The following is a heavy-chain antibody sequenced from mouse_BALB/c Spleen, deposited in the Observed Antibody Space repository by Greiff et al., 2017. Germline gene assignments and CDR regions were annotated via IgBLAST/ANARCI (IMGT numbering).Heavy chain of an antibody. CDR3: TREGTTATGAMDY. V-gene: IGHV1S81*02. CDR1: GYTFTSYY. CDR2: INPSNGGT. D-gene: IGHD1-2*01. J-gene: IGHJ4*01. Sequence: QVQLQQSGAELVKPGASVKLSCKASGYTFTSYYMYWVKQRPGQGLEWIGGINPSNGGTNFNEKFKSKATLTVDKSSSTAYMQLSSLTSEDSAVYYCTREGTTATGAMDYWGQGTSVTVSS.